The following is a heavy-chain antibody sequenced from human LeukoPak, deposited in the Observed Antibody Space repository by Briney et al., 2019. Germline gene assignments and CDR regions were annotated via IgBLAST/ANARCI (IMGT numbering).Heavy chain of an antibody. D-gene: IGHD1-26*01. J-gene: IGHJ4*02. CDR2: INHSGST. V-gene: IGHV4-34*01. CDR1: DGSLRGYY. Sequence: SETLSLTCAVSDGSLRGYYWSWIRQPPEKGLEWIGEINHSGSTNYNPSLESRVTISEETSKNQFSLKVTSVTAADTAVYYCARGRGSYYPDWGQGTLVTVSS. CDR3: ARGRGSYYPD.